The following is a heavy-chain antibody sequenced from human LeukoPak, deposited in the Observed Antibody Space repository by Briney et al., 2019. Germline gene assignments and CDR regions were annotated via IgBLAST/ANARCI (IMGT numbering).Heavy chain of an antibody. V-gene: IGHV3-66*01. J-gene: IGHJ2*01. CDR3: ARDKVYYYDSSGYSYYWYFDL. D-gene: IGHD3-22*01. CDR2: IYSGGST. Sequence: GGSLRFSCAASGFTVSSNYMSWVRQAPGKGLEWVSVIYSGGSTYYADSVKGRFTISRDNSKNTLYLQMNSLRAEDTAVYYCARDKVYYYDSSGYSYYWYFDLWGRGPLVTVSS. CDR1: GFTVSSNY.